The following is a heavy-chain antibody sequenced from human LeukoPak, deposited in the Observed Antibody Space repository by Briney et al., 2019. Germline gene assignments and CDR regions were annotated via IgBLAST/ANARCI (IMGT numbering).Heavy chain of an antibody. CDR1: GYTFTCYY. D-gene: IGHD1-26*01. CDR2: INPNSGGT. CDR3: ARGASGNYPDF. Sequence: XSVKVSCKASGYTFTCYYIHWVRQAHGQGHEWMGRINPNSGGTNYAQNFQGRVTMTRDTSIITAYMELSRLRSDDTAVYYCARGASGNYPDFWGQGTLVTVSS. J-gene: IGHJ4*02. V-gene: IGHV1-2*06.